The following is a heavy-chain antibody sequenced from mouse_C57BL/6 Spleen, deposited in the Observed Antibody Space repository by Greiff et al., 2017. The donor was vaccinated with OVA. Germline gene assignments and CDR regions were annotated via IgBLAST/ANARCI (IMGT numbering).Heavy chain of an antibody. D-gene: IGHD3-3*01. CDR3: AREELRDVYAMDY. CDR2: IDPNSGGT. V-gene: IGHV1-72*01. Sequence: QVQLQQPGAELVKPGASVKLSCKASGYTFTSYWMHWVKQRPGRGLEWIGRIDPNSGGTKYNEKFKSKATLTVDKPSSTAYMQLSSLTSEDSAVYYCAREELRDVYAMDYWGQGTSVTFSS. CDR1: GYTFTSYW. J-gene: IGHJ4*01.